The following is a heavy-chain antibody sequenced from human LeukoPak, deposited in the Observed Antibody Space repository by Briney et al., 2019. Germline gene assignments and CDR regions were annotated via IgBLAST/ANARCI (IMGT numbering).Heavy chain of an antibody. CDR1: GFTFSSYA. J-gene: IGHJ4*02. Sequence: GGSLRLSCAASGFTFSSYAMSWVRQAPGKGLEWVSGINDRGGSTYYADSVKGRFTISRDNSKNTLYLQMNSLRAEDTAVYYCAKGAGILDQLDYWGQGTLVTVSS. D-gene: IGHD2-2*02. CDR3: AKGAGILDQLDY. V-gene: IGHV3-23*01. CDR2: INDRGGST.